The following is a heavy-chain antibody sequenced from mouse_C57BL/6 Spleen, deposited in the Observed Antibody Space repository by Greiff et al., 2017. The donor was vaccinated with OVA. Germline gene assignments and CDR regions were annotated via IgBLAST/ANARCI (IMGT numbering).Heavy chain of an antibody. J-gene: IGHJ1*03. CDR3: ARGGYFDV. V-gene: IGHV1-18*01. CDR1: GYTFTSYN. CDR2: INPNSGGT. Sequence: EVQLQQSGAELVKPGASVKISCKASGYTFTSYNMDWVKQSHGKSLEWIGNINPNSGGTNYNKKFKGKATLTVDKSSSTAYMQLSSLTSEDTAVYYCARGGYFDVWGTGTTVTVSS.